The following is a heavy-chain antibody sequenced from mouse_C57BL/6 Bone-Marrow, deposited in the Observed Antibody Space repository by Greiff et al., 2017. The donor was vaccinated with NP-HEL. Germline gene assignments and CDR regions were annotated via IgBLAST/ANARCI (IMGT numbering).Heavy chain of an antibody. CDR2: IYPGSGNT. Sequence: QVQLKQSGPELVKPGASVKISCKASGYSFTSYYIHWVKQRPGQGLEWIGWIYPGSGNTKYNEKFKGKATLTADTSSSTAYMQLSSLTSEDSAVYYCARERFALWYFEVWGTGTTVTVSS. CDR1: GYSFTSYY. J-gene: IGHJ1*03. V-gene: IGHV1-66*01. CDR3: ARERFALWYFEV.